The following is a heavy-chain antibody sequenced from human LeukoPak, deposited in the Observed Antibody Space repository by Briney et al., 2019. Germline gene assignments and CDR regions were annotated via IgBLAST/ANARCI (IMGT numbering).Heavy chain of an antibody. Sequence: KPSETLSLTCTVSGCSISSSSYYWGWIRQPPGKGLEWIGSIYYSGSTYYNPSLKSRVTISVDTSKNQFSLKLSSVTAADTAVYYCARLKGTYGYNYNWFDPWGQGTLVTVSS. V-gene: IGHV4-39*01. CDR2: IYYSGST. CDR1: GCSISSSSYY. CDR3: ARLKGTYGYNYNWFDP. J-gene: IGHJ5*02. D-gene: IGHD5-24*01.